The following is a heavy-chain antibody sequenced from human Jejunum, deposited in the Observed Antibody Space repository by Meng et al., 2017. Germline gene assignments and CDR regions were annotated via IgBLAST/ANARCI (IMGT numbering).Heavy chain of an antibody. D-gene: IGHD4-17*01. V-gene: IGHV1-69*10. CDR2: IIPVLDMA. J-gene: IGHJ4*02. CDR1: GGTFSNYT. CDR3: ARDQYGDYAFDY. Sequence: QVQLVQSGAEVKEPGSSVKVSCKASGGTFSNYTISWVRQAPGQGLEWMGRIIPVLDMANYAQKFQDRVTITADKSTSTAYMELSSLRSEDTAVYYCARDQYGDYAFDYWGQGTLVTVSS.